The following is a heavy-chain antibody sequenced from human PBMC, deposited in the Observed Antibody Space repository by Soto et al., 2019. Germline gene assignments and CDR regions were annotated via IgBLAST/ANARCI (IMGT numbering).Heavy chain of an antibody. CDR3: AGTRGYCSGGSCPTVVDY. J-gene: IGHJ4*02. CDR2: IYYSGST. D-gene: IGHD2-15*01. Sequence: SETLALTCTVSGGSISSYYGSWTRQPPGKGLEWIGYIYYSGSTNYNPSLKSRVTISVDTSKNQFSLKLSSVTAADTAVYYCAGTRGYCSGGSCPTVVDYWGQGTLVTVSS. CDR1: GGSISSYY. V-gene: IGHV4-59*01.